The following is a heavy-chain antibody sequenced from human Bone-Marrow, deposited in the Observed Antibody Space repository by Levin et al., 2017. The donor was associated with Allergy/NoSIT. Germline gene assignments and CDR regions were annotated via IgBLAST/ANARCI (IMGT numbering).Heavy chain of an antibody. Sequence: GESLKISCAASGFTFSSYAMSWVRQAPGKGLEWVSAISGSGGSTYYADSVKGRFTISRDNSKNTLYLQMNSLRAEDTAVYYCAKDLSSGGITGRRGWFDPWGQGTLVTVSS. V-gene: IGHV3-23*01. D-gene: IGHD1-20*01. J-gene: IGHJ5*02. CDR1: GFTFSSYA. CDR2: ISGSGGST. CDR3: AKDLSSGGITGRRGWFDP.